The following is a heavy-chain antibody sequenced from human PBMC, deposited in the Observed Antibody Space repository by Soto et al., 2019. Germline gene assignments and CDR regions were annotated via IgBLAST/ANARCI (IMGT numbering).Heavy chain of an antibody. D-gene: IGHD3-10*01. CDR2: SRDKANSFST. Sequence: EVKLVESGGGLVQPGGSLRLSCAVSGFTLSDYYLDWVRQAPGKGLEWLARSRDKANSFSTDYAASVKGRLSISRDDSESSVFLQMNSLRTEDTALYYCARTKSYGAYDVWGQGTVVIVSS. CDR1: GFTLSDYY. CDR3: ARTKSYGAYDV. J-gene: IGHJ3*01. V-gene: IGHV3-72*01.